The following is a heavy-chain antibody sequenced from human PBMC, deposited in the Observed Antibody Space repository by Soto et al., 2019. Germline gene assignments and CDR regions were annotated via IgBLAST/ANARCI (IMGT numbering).Heavy chain of an antibody. CDR2: IWYDGSNK. CDR1: GFTFSSYG. J-gene: IGHJ4*02. D-gene: IGHD6-6*01. CDR3: ARSVAARASAFDY. V-gene: IGHV3-33*01. Sequence: QVQLVESGGGVVQPGRSLRLSCAASGFTFSSYGMHWVGQAPGKGLEWVAVIWYDGSNKYYADSVKGRFTISRDNSKNTLYLQMNSLRAEDTAVYYCARSVAARASAFDYWGQGTLVTVSS.